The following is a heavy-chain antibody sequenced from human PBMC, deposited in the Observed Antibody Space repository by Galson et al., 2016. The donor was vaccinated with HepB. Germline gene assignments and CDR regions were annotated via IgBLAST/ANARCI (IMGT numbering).Heavy chain of an antibody. J-gene: IGHJ3*02. CDR1: GYTFTING. CDR2: ISPHNGNT. D-gene: IGHD3-22*01. CDR3: ARSRLPPKMRVVAIDAFDI. V-gene: IGHV1-18*04. Sequence: SVKVSCKASGYTFTINGISWVRQAPGQGLEWMGWISPHNGNTNYAQQLQGRVTMTTDTSTDTAYMELRSLIFDDTAVYYCARSRLPPKMRVVAIDAFDIWGQGTMVTVSS.